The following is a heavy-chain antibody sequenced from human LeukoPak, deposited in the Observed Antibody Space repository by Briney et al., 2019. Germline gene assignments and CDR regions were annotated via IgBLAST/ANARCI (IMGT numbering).Heavy chain of an antibody. CDR1: GYTFTGYY. V-gene: IGHV1-2*02. D-gene: IGHD3-10*01. CDR3: ARDRNYGSVFDY. Sequence: ASVKVSCKASGYTFTGYYMHWVRPAPGQGLEWMGWINPNSGGTNYAQKFQGRVTMTRDTSISTAYMELSRLRSDDTAVYYCARDRNYGSVFDYWGQGTLVTVSS. J-gene: IGHJ4*02. CDR2: INPNSGGT.